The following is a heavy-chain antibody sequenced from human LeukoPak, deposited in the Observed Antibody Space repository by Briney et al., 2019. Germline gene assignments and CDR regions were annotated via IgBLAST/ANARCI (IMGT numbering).Heavy chain of an antibody. Sequence: GGSLRLSCGASGFTFSSYAMSWVRQAPGKGLEWVSAISGSGGSTYYADSVKGRFTISRDNSKNTLYLQMNSLRAEDTAVYYCAKRGGSGWYFDYWGQGTLVTVSS. J-gene: IGHJ4*02. CDR3: AKRGGSGWYFDY. V-gene: IGHV3-23*01. CDR1: GFTFSSYA. D-gene: IGHD6-19*01. CDR2: ISGSGGST.